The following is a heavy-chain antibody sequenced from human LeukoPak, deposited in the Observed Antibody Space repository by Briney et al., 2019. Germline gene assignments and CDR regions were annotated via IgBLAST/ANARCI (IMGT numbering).Heavy chain of an antibody. CDR2: IYASGST. CDR3: ARDFYGDDGHHPFDY. J-gene: IGHJ4*02. D-gene: IGHD2/OR15-2a*01. V-gene: IGHV4-4*07. CDR1: GASISSYY. Sequence: PSETLSLTCSVCGASISSYYWNWIRQSAGKGLEWVGRIYASGSTNYNPSLKSRVTISMDKSKNQFSLNLKSVTAADTAIYYCARDFYGDDGHHPFDYWGQGVLVTVSS.